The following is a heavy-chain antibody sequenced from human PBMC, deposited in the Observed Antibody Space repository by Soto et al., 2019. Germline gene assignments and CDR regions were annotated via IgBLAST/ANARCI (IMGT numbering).Heavy chain of an antibody. V-gene: IGHV1-8*01. CDR1: GYTFTSYD. J-gene: IGHJ4*02. CDR2: MNPNSGNT. CDR3: ATTLRIGWYGVGYVDY. D-gene: IGHD6-19*01. Sequence: QVQLVQSGAEVKKPGASVKVSCKASGYTFTSYDINWVRQATGQGLEWMGWMNPNSGNTGYAQKFQGRVTMTRNTSISKAYMELSSLRSEDTAVYYCATTLRIGWYGVGYVDYWGQGTLVTVSS.